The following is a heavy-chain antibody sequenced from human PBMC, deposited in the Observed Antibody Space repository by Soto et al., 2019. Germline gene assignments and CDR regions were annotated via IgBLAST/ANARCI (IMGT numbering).Heavy chain of an antibody. CDR2: IYFNGNT. CDR1: GGSVSSTSYY. CDR3: TRQYLGCFDP. Sequence: QVQLQESGPGLVKPSETLSLTCNVSGGSVSSTSYYWGWIRQSPGKGLEWIANIYFNGNTYYNPSLKXXVXIXXDTPKNQFSLKLTSVTAADTAVYYCTRQYLGCFDPWGQGTLVTVSS. D-gene: IGHD2-2*01. J-gene: IGHJ5*02. V-gene: IGHV4-39*01.